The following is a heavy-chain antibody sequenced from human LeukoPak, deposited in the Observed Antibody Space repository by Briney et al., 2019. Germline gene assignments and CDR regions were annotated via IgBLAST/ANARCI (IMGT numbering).Heavy chain of an antibody. Sequence: SETLSLTCAVYGGSFSGYYWSWIRQPPGKGLEWIGEINHSGSTNYNPSLKSRVTISVDTSKNQFSLKLSSVTAADTAVYYCASDATRGGAKFVDYWGQGTLVTVSS. D-gene: IGHD3-16*01. CDR1: GGSFSGYY. CDR3: ASDATRGGAKFVDY. CDR2: INHSGST. J-gene: IGHJ4*02. V-gene: IGHV4-34*01.